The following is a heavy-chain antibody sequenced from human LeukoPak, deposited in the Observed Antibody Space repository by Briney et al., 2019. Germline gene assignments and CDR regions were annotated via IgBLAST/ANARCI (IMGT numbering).Heavy chain of an antibody. CDR2: ISSKTDGGTT. CDR3: TTGAPRAYSGSYSNC. CDR1: GFTFSNAW. J-gene: IGHJ4*02. V-gene: IGHV3-15*01. Sequence: PGGSLRLSCAASGFTFSNAWMSWVRQAPGKGLEWVGRISSKTDGGTTDYAAPVKGRFSISRDDSQNTLYLQMNSLKTEDTAVYYCTTGAPRAYSGSYSNCWGQGTLVTVFS. D-gene: IGHD1-26*01.